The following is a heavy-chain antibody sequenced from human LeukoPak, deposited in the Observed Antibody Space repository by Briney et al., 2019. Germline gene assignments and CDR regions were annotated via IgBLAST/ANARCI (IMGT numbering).Heavy chain of an antibody. J-gene: IGHJ5*02. CDR2: INTNTGNT. V-gene: IGHV7-4-1*01. CDR1: GYTFTSYA. CDR3: AREYCSGITCYSMFDP. Sequence: ASVKVSCKASGYTFTSYAMNWVRQAPGQGLEWMGWINTNTGNTTYAQGFTGRFVFSLDTSVSTAYLQICSLKAEDTAVYYCAREYCSGITCYSMFDPWGQGTLVTVSS. D-gene: IGHD2-15*01.